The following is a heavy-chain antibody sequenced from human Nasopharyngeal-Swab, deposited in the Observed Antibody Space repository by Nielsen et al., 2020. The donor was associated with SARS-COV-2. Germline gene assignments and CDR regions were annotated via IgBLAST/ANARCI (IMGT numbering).Heavy chain of an antibody. CDR3: AKDRDSGDDSEEYYHYYGMDV. D-gene: IGHD5-12*01. V-gene: IGHV3-23*01. CDR2: ISGGSDST. J-gene: IGHJ6*02. Sequence: VRQIPGKGLEWVSVISGGSDSTYYTDSARGRFTISRDNSKNTLNLQMNNLRAEDTAIYYCAKDRDSGDDSEEYYHYYGMDVWGQGAPVTVSS.